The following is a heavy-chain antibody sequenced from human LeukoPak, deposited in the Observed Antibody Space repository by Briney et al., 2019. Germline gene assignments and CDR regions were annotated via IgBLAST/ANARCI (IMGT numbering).Heavy chain of an antibody. Sequence: GGSLRLSCAASGFIFRNYAMTWVRQAPGKGLERVSAISGSGGSTYSADSVMGRFTISRDNSKNTLYLQMNSLRAEDTAVYFCAKVGALDIALAPIAGAGNNWFDPWGQGTLVTVSS. CDR3: AKVGALDIALAPIAGAGNNWFDP. CDR1: GFIFRNYA. D-gene: IGHD2-8*01. J-gene: IGHJ5*02. CDR2: ISGSGGST. V-gene: IGHV3-23*01.